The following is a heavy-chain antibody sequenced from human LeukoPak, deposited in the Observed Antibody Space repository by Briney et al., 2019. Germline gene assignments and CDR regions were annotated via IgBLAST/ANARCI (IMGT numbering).Heavy chain of an antibody. CDR1: GFTFSSYG. CDR3: AKDLRYCSGGSCSSTNWFDP. Sequence: GGSLRLSCAASGFTFSSYGMHWVRQAPGKGLEWVAVISYDGSNKYYTDSVKGRFTISRDNSKNTLYLQMNSLRAEDTAVYYCAKDLRYCSGGSCSSTNWFDPWGQGTLVTVSS. J-gene: IGHJ5*02. V-gene: IGHV3-30*18. CDR2: ISYDGSNK. D-gene: IGHD2-15*01.